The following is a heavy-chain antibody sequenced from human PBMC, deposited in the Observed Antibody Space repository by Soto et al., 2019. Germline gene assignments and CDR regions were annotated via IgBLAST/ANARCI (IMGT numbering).Heavy chain of an antibody. CDR1: GFTFSSYG. CDR2: ISYDGSNK. D-gene: IGHD5-18*01. V-gene: IGHV3-30*03. Sequence: QVQLVESGGGVVQPGRSLRLSCAASGFTFSSYGMHWVRQAPGKGLEWLAVISYDGSNKYYADSVKGRFTISRDNSKNTERLQMNSLRAEDTAVYYCARRGQLWDDAFDIWGQGTIVTVYS. CDR3: ARRGQLWDDAFDI. J-gene: IGHJ3*02.